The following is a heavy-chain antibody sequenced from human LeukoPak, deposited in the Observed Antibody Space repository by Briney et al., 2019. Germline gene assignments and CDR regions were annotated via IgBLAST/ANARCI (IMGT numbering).Heavy chain of an antibody. CDR1: GGSISSYY. CDR2: IYTSGST. Sequence: SETLSLTCTVFGGSISSYYWSWIRQPAGKGLEWIGRIYTSGSTNYNPSLKSRVTMSVDTSKNQFSLKLSSVTAADTAVYYCARTPLLLRNYYYTMGVWGQGTTVTVSS. J-gene: IGHJ6*01. V-gene: IGHV4-4*07. CDR3: ARTPLLLRNYYYTMGV. D-gene: IGHD3-16*01.